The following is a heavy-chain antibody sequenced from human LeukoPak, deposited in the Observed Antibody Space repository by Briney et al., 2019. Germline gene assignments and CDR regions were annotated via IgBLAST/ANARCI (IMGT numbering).Heavy chain of an antibody. CDR2: IRYDGSNK. CDR3: AKLIQLERSVDAFDI. CDR1: GFTFSSYG. D-gene: IGHD1-1*01. J-gene: IGHJ3*02. V-gene: IGHV3-30*02. Sequence: PGGSLRLSCAASGFTFSSYGMHWVRQAPGKGLEWVAFIRYDGSNKYYADSVRGRFTISRENSKNTLYLQMNSLRAEDTAVYYCAKLIQLERSVDAFDIWGQGTMVTVSS.